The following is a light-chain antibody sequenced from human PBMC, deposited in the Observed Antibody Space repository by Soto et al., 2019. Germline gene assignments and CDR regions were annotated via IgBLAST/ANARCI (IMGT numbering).Light chain of an antibody. Sequence: QSALTQPASVSGSPGQSITISCTGTSSDVGGYKYVSWYQQHPGKAPKLMIYDVSNRPSGVSNRFSGSKSGNTASLTISGLQSEDEADYYGSSYTSSSSYVFGSGTKVTV. V-gene: IGLV2-14*03. CDR2: DVS. CDR3: SSYTSSSSYV. J-gene: IGLJ1*01. CDR1: SSDVGGYKY.